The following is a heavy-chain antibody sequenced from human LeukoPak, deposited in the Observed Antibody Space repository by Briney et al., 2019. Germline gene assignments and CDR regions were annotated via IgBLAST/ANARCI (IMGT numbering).Heavy chain of an antibody. CDR2: IIPILGIA. CDR1: GGTFSSYA. D-gene: IGHD3-10*01. CDR3: ASNYGSGSSHLYYFDY. V-gene: IGHV1-69*04. J-gene: IGHJ4*01. Sequence: SVKVSCKASGGTFSSYAISWVRQAPGQGLEWMGRIIPILGIANYAQKFQGRVTITADKSTSTAYMELSSLRSEDTAVYYCASNYGSGSSHLYYFDYWGQRTLVTVSS.